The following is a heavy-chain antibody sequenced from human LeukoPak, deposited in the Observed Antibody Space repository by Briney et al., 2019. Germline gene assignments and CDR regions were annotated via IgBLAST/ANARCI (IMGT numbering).Heavy chain of an antibody. J-gene: IGHJ6*03. CDR2: IYHSGST. CDR3: ARDLTVTTGYPGYYYYYYMDV. CDR1: GGSISSGGYY. D-gene: IGHD4-11*01. V-gene: IGHV4-30-2*01. Sequence: PSETLSLTCTVSGGSISSGGYYWSWIRQPPGKGLEWIGYIYHSGSTYYNPSLKSRVTISVDTSKNQFSLKLSSVTAADTAVYYCARDLTVTTGYPGYYYYYYMDVWGKGTTVTVSS.